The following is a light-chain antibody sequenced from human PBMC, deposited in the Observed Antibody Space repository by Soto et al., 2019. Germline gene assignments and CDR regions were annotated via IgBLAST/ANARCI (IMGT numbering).Light chain of an antibody. CDR1: QSVSSY. CDR3: QQRSNWPRYT. CDR2: DAS. Sequence: EIVLTQSPATLSLSPGERATLSCRASQSVSSYLAWYQQKPGQAPRLLIYDASNRATGIPARFSGSGSGTDFTLTISSLESEDFAVYYCQQRSNWPRYTFGQGTNLQIK. J-gene: IGKJ2*01. V-gene: IGKV3-11*01.